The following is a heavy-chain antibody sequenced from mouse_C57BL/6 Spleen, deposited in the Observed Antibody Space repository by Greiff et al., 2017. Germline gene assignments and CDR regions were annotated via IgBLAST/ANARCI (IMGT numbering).Heavy chain of an antibody. CDR2: FDPEDGET. V-gene: IGHV14-2*01. CDR3: AFRRFEY. CDR1: GFNIKDSY. Sequence: VQLQQSGAELVKPGASVKLSCTASGFNIKDSYMHWVKQRTEQGLEWIGRFDPEDGETKYAPTFQGKATITADTSSNTAYLQLSSLTSEDTAVYYCAFRRFEYWGQSTTLTVSS. J-gene: IGHJ2*01.